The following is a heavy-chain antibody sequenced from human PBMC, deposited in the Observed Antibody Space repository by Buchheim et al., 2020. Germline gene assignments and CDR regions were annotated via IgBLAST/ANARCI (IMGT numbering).Heavy chain of an antibody. Sequence: EVQLVESGGGLVQPGGSLRLSCTASGFIFSSYSMNWVRQAPGKGLEWVSYISSSSTIYYADSVKGRFTISRDKAKNSLSLQMNSLRAEDTAVYYCARNSLGATGWDYFDYWGQGTL. CDR1: GFIFSSYS. CDR2: ISSSSTI. CDR3: ARNSLGATGWDYFDY. J-gene: IGHJ4*02. V-gene: IGHV3-48*01. D-gene: IGHD1-26*01.